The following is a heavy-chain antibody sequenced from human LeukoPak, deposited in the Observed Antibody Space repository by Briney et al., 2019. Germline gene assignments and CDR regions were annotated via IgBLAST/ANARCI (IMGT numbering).Heavy chain of an antibody. V-gene: IGHV1-69*13. CDR3: AREFRAFDI. J-gene: IGHJ3*02. CDR1: GYTLTELS. CDR2: IIPIFGTA. Sequence: ASVKVSCKVSGYTLTELSMHWVRQAPGQGLEWMGGIIPIFGTANYAQKFQGRVTITADESTSTAYMELSSLRSEDTAVYYCAREFRAFDIWGQGTMVTVSS.